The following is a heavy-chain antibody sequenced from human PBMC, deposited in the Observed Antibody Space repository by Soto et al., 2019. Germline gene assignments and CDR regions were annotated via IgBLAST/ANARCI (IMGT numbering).Heavy chain of an antibody. D-gene: IGHD1-1*01. Sequence: WSLRLSCAASGFTFSDHGMHWVRQAPGKGLEWVAVISHDGNSKYYGDSVKGRFTVSRDNSNNMAYLQMNSLRLEDTAMYYCAKQFDLGGLEDYWGQGTLVTVSS. CDR1: GFTFSDHG. J-gene: IGHJ4*02. CDR3: AKQFDLGGLEDY. CDR2: ISHDGNSK. V-gene: IGHV3-30*18.